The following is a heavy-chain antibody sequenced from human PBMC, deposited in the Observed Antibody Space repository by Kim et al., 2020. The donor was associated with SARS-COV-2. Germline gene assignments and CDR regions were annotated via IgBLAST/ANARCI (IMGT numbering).Heavy chain of an antibody. V-gene: IGHV3-66*01. J-gene: IGHJ6*02. Sequence: KGRFTISRDNSKNTLYLQMNSLRAEDTAVYYCARDGRWELRQHYYYGMDVWGQGTTVTVSS. D-gene: IGHD1-26*01. CDR3: ARDGRWELRQHYYYGMDV.